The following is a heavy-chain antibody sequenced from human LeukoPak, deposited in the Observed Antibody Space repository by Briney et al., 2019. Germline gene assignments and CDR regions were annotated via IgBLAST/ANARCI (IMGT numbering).Heavy chain of an antibody. J-gene: IGHJ3*02. CDR3: AKVNHYDSSGPTSDAFDI. CDR2: IKQDGSEK. D-gene: IGHD3-22*01. V-gene: IGHV3-7*01. CDR1: GFTFSSYW. Sequence: PGGSLRLSCAASGFTFSSYWMSWVRQAPGKGLEWVANIKQDGSEKYYVDSVKGRFTISRDNAKNSLYLQMNSLRAEDTAVYYCAKVNHYDSSGPTSDAFDIWGQGTMVTVSS.